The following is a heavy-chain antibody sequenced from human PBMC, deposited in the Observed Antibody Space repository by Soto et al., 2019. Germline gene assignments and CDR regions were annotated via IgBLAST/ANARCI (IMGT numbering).Heavy chain of an antibody. Sequence: QVQLVESGGGVVQPGRSLRLSCAASGFTFSNNAMDWVRQAPGKGLEWVAVISYDGSNKYNAEYVKGRFTISRDNSKKSLFRQMNSLRAEDTAVYYCARGTTTAAFSAMDVWGQGTTVNVSS. CDR3: ARGTTTAAFSAMDV. D-gene: IGHD1-1*01. CDR2: ISYDGSNK. J-gene: IGHJ6*02. V-gene: IGHV3-30-3*01. CDR1: GFTFSNNA.